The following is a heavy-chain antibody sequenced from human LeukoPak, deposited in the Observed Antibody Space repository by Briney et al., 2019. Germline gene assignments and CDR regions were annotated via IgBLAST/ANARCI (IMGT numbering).Heavy chain of an antibody. CDR3: ARDPSNSGSYYALDY. Sequence: PGGSLRLSCAASGFTFSSFGLHWVRQAPGKGLEWVAVISDDASDTDYADSVKGRFTISRDNHKNTLHLQMNSLRAEDTAVYYCARDPSNSGSYYALDYWGQGTLVTVSS. J-gene: IGHJ4*02. CDR2: ISDDASDT. V-gene: IGHV3-30*04. D-gene: IGHD1-26*01. CDR1: GFTFSSFG.